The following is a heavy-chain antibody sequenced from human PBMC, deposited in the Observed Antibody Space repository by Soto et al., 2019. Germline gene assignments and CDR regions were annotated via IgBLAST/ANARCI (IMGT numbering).Heavy chain of an antibody. V-gene: IGHV1-3*01. D-gene: IGHD2-2*01. J-gene: IGHJ6*02. CDR1: GYTFTSYA. CDR3: ARSCSSTSCYPFYGMDV. Sequence: GXSVKVYCEAAGYTFTSYAMHWVRQAPEQRLEWMGWINAGNGNTKYSQKFQGRVTITRDTSASTAYMELSRLRSEDTAVYYCARSCSSTSCYPFYGMDVCGQGTTVTVPS. CDR2: INAGNGNT.